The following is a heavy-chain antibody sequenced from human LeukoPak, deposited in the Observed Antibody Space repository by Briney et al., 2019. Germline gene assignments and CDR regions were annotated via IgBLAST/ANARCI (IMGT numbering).Heavy chain of an antibody. CDR1: GFSLSTSGMR. CDR2: IDWDDDK. CDR3: ARGYTADDALDI. V-gene: IGHV2-70*04. D-gene: IGHD2-2*02. J-gene: IGHJ3*02. Sequence: SGPALVKPTQTLTLTCTFSGFSLSTSGMRVSWIRQPPGKALEWLARIDWDDDKFYSTSLKTRLTISKDTSKNQVVLTMTNMDPVDTATYYCARGYTADDALDIWGQGTMVTVSS.